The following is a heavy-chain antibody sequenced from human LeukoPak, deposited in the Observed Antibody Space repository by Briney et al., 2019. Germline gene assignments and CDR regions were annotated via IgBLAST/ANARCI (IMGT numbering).Heavy chain of an antibody. V-gene: IGHV1-3*01. CDR2: INAGNGNT. D-gene: IGHD6-13*01. CDR3: ARRQLVRDAFDI. Sequence: ASVKVSCKASGYTFTSYAMHWVRQAPGQRLEWMGWINAGNGNTKYSQKFQGRVTITRDTSASTAYMELSSLRSEDTAVYYCARRQLVRDAFDIWGQGTMVTASS. CDR1: GYTFTSYA. J-gene: IGHJ3*02.